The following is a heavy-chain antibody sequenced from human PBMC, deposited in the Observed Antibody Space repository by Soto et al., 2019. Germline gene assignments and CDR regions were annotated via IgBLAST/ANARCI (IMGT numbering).Heavy chain of an antibody. J-gene: IGHJ4*02. V-gene: IGHV1-2*02. D-gene: IGHD2-15*01. CDR1: GYIFTGYY. CDR2: INPISGGT. CDR3: ARDLLGVDPYE. Sequence: GESLQVSCTASGYIFTGYYMHWVRQAPGQGLEWMGWINPISGGTKYAQKFQGRVTITRDASTSTAYMELSSLRSEDTAGYDCARDLLGVDPYEWGQGTLVTVSS.